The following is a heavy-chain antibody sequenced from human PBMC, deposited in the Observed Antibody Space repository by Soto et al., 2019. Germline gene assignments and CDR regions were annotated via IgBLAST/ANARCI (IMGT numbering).Heavy chain of an antibody. CDR2: IFPRDSDT. J-gene: IGHJ4*02. CDR1: GYNFVGYW. V-gene: IGHV5-51*01. D-gene: IGHD1-7*01. Sequence: GESLNISCKTSGYNFVGYWIGWVRQMPGKGLEWMGIIFPRDSDTRYSPSFQGQVTLSVDESITTAYLQWSSLKASDTAMYYCATLSLGELPFDFWGQGTLVTVSS. CDR3: ATLSLGELPFDF.